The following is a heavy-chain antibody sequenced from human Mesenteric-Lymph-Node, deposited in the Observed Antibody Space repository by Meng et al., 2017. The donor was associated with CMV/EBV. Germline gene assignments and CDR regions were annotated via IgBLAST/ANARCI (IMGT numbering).Heavy chain of an antibody. CDR2: ISSSSSDI. CDR3: AREQPSSGIYYYGMDV. V-gene: IGHV3-21*01. J-gene: IGHJ6*02. CDR1: GFTFSSYS. D-gene: IGHD3-10*01. Sequence: GGSLRLSCAASGFTFSSYSMNWVRQAPGKGLEWVSSISSSSSDIYYADSVKGRFTISRDNAKNSLYLQMNSLRAEDTAVYYCAREQPSSGIYYYGMDVWGQGTTVTVSS.